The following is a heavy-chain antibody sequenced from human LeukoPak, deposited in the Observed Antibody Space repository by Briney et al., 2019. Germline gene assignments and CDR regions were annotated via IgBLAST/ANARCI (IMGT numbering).Heavy chain of an antibody. CDR1: GGSISSDNW. CDR3: ARLWLLNLDK. D-gene: IGHD6-19*01. CDR2: MYHSGST. J-gene: IGHJ4*02. V-gene: IGHV4-4*02. Sequence: SETLSLTCAVSGGSISSDNWWSWVRQPPGKGLEWIGDMYHSGSTKYNPSLKSRVTISVDKSKNQFSLKLSSVTAADTAVYYCARLWLLNLDKWGQGTLVTVSS.